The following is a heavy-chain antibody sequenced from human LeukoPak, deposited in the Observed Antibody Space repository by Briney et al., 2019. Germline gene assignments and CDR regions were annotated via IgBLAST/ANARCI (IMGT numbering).Heavy chain of an antibody. CDR3: SRRPSRSRFDY. CDR1: GGSISSYY. V-gene: IGHV4-34*01. CDR2: INHSGST. Sequence: TSETLSLTCTVSGGSISSYYWSWIRQPPGKGLEWIGEINHSGSTNYNPPLKSLVTVSVDTSKNQFSLKLSSVTAADTAVYYCSRRPSRSRFDYWGQGALVTVSS. J-gene: IGHJ4*02. D-gene: IGHD6-19*01.